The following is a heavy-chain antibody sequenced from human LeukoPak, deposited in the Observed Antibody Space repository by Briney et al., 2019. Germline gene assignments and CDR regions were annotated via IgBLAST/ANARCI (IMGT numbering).Heavy chain of an antibody. J-gene: IGHJ4*02. D-gene: IGHD2/OR15-2a*01. CDR3: AKDGEYYFDY. Sequence: GGSLRLSCAASGFTFSSYAMSWVRQAPGKGLEWVSAISGSGGSTHYADSVKGRFTISRDNSRNTLYLQMNSLRAEDTAVYYCAKDGEYYFDYWGQGTLVTVSS. V-gene: IGHV3-23*01. CDR1: GFTFSSYA. CDR2: ISGSGGST.